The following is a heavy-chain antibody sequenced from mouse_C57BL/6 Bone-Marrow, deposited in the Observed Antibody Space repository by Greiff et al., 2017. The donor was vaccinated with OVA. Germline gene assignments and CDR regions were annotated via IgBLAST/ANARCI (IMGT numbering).Heavy chain of an antibody. CDR2: IYPRSGNT. D-gene: IGHD4-1*01. V-gene: IGHV1-81*01. Sequence: QVQLQQSGAELARPGASVKLSCKASGYTFTSYGISWVKQRTGQGLEWIGEIYPRSGNTYYNEKLKGQATLTADKYSSTAYMELRSLTSEDSAVYFGARDPRWEYYDAMDYWGQGTSVTVSS. J-gene: IGHJ4*01. CDR3: ARDPRWEYYDAMDY. CDR1: GYTFTSYG.